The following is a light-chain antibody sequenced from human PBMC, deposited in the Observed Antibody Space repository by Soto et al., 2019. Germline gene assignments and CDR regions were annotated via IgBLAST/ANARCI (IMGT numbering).Light chain of an antibody. V-gene: IGKV3-20*01. CDR3: QQKET. CDR1: QSVSSSY. CDR2: GAS. J-gene: IGKJ1*01. Sequence: EIVLTQSPGTLSLSPGERATLSCRASQSVSSSYLAWYQQKPGQAPRLLIYGASSRATGIPDRFSGSGSGTDFTLTISRLEPEDFAVYYCQQKETFGQGTKVEI.